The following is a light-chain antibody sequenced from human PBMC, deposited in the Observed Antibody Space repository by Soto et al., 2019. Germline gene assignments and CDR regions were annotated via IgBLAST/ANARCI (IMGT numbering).Light chain of an antibody. J-gene: IGLJ1*01. CDR2: EVS. CDR1: SSDVGGYNY. CDR3: SSYTTSSTVV. Sequence: LTQPASVSGSPGQSITISCTGTSSDVGGYNYVSWYQQHPGKTPKLMIFEVSNRPSGVSNRFSGSKSGNTASLTISGLQAEDEADYYCSSYTTSSTVVFGSGTKVTVL. V-gene: IGLV2-14*01.